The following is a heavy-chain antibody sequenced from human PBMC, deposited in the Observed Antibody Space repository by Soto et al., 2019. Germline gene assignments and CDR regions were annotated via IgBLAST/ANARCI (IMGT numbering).Heavy chain of an antibody. D-gene: IGHD3-16*01. CDR2: ISSSGSTI. J-gene: IGHJ4*02. V-gene: IGHV3-11*01. Sequence: PGGSLRLSCAASGFSFSDYYMGWIRQAPGKGLEWVSYISSSGSTISSADSVKGRFTISRDNAKNSLHLQVNSLRAEDTAVYYCARVLSTFGGVPLTFDYWGQGTLVTVSS. CDR1: GFSFSDYY. CDR3: ARVLSTFGGVPLTFDY.